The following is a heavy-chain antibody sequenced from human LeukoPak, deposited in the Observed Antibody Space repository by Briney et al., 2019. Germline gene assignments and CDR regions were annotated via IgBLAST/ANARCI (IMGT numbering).Heavy chain of an antibody. V-gene: IGHV3-7*01. Sequence: PGGSLRLSCAASGFTFSSSWMAWVRQTPGKGLEWVANIKQDGSEKYYVDSVKGRFTISRDNAKNSLYLQMNSLRAEDTAVYYCARCDSSSWDNWFDPWGQGTLVTVSS. CDR1: GFTFSSSW. CDR2: IKQDGSEK. D-gene: IGHD6-13*01. J-gene: IGHJ5*02. CDR3: ARCDSSSWDNWFDP.